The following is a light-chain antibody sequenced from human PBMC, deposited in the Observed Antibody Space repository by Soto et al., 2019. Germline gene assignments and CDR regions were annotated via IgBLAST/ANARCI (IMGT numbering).Light chain of an antibody. CDR2: ENN. J-gene: IGLJ2*01. Sequence: QSVLTQPPSVSAALGQKFTISCSGSYSNIGIKYVSWYQQLPGTAPKLLIYENNRRPSGIPDRFSASKSGTSATLDITGLQTGDEADYYCGTWDSSLTGGVFGGGTKLTVL. CDR1: YSNIGIKY. V-gene: IGLV1-51*02. CDR3: GTWDSSLTGGV.